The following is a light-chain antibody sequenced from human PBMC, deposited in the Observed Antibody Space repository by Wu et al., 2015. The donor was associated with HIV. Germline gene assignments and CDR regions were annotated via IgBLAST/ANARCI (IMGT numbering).Light chain of an antibody. CDR2: DVS. CDR1: QSVATY. CDR3: QQSTNGPLT. J-gene: IGKJ5*01. V-gene: IGKV3-11*01. Sequence: EIVLTQSPGILSLSPGERATLSCRASQSVATYLAWYQQKPGRAPRLLMYDVSNRATGIPARFSGSGSGTDFTLNISSLEPDDFAIYYCQQSTNGPLTFGQGTRLDNK.